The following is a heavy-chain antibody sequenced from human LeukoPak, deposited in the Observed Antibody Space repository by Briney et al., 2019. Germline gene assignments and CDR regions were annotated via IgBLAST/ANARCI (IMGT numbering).Heavy chain of an antibody. CDR1: GGTFSSYA. Sequence: SVKVSCKASGGTFSSYAISWVRQAPGQGLEWMGGIIPIFGTANYAQKFQGRVTITADESASTAYMELSSLRSEDTAVYYCARGDYDFWSGYGKFDPWGQGTLVTVSS. D-gene: IGHD3-3*01. V-gene: IGHV1-69*13. CDR2: IIPIFGTA. J-gene: IGHJ5*02. CDR3: ARGDYDFWSGYGKFDP.